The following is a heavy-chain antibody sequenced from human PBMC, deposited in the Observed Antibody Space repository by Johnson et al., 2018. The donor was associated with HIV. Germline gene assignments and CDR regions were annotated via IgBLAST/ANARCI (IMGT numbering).Heavy chain of an antibody. J-gene: IGHJ3*02. V-gene: IGHV3-9*01. D-gene: IGHD1-7*01. CDR3: AKAQTGTTGAFDI. CDR1: GFTFDDYA. Sequence: VQLVESGGGLVQPGRSLRLSCAASGFTFDDYAMHWVRQAPGQGLEWVSGISCNSGSIGCAASVQGRFTISRDNAKNSLYLQMNSLRAEDTALYYCAKAQTGTTGAFDIWGQGTMVTVSS. CDR2: ISCNSGSI.